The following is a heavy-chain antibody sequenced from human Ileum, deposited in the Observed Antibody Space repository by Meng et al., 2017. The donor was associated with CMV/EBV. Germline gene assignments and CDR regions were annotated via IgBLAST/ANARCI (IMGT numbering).Heavy chain of an antibody. J-gene: IGHJ4*02. Sequence: QWGAGLLKPSETLSLTCAVFGGSFTDYYWTWFRQSPGKGLEWIGENTHSGRAYYSSSLTGRATISVDMSKYQFSLKLPSVTAADTAIYYCARGLASGWPDYWGQGTLVTVSS. CDR3: ARGLASGWPDY. CDR1: GGSFTDYY. V-gene: IGHV4-34*01. D-gene: IGHD3-10*01. CDR2: NTHSGRA.